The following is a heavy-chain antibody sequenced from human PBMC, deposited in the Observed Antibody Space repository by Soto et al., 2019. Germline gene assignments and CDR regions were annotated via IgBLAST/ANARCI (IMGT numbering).Heavy chain of an antibody. CDR1: GFTFSSYA. Sequence: QVQLVESGGGVVQPGRSLRLSCAASGFTFSSYAMHWVRQAPGKGLEWVAVISYDGSNKYYADSVKGRFTISRDNSKNTLYLQMNSLIPDDRAVYSCARPLWRDDYNWGYFDLWGRGTLVTVSS. CDR3: ARPLWRDDYNWGYFDL. J-gene: IGHJ2*01. CDR2: ISYDGSNK. D-gene: IGHD4-4*01. V-gene: IGHV3-30-3*01.